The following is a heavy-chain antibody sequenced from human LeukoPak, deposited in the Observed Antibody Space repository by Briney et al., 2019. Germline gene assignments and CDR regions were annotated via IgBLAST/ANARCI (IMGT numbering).Heavy chain of an antibody. CDR2: ISSNGGST. Sequence: PGGSLRLSCAASGFTFSSYAMHWVRQAPGKGLEYVSAISSNGGSTYYANSVKGRFTISRDNSKNTLYLQMGSLRAEDMAVYYCARGGHDAFDIWGQGTVVTVSS. J-gene: IGHJ3*02. CDR3: ARGGHDAFDI. CDR1: GFTFSSYA. V-gene: IGHV3-64*01.